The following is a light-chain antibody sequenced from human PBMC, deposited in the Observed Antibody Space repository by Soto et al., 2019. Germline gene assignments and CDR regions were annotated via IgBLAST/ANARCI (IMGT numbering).Light chain of an antibody. CDR2: DNN. CDR3: GTWDSSLSAVV. J-gene: IGLJ2*01. CDR1: SSNIGNNY. V-gene: IGLV1-51*01. Sequence: QSVLTQPPSVSADPGQKVTISCSGSSSNIGNNYVSWYQQFPGTAPKLLIYDNNKRPSGIPDRFSGSKSGTSATLDITGLQTGDEADYYCGTWDSSLSAVVFGGGTKLTVL.